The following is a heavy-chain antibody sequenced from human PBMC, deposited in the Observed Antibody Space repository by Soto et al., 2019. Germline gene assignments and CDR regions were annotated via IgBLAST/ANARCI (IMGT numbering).Heavy chain of an antibody. J-gene: IGHJ1*01. CDR1: GGSFSGYY. CDR3: ARKGALLIGDQGVYFQH. Sequence: QVQLQQWGAGLLKPSETLSLTCAFYGGSFSGYYWSWIRQTPGKGREGMGEVNHIGIANYTPSLNSRVTISADISRNQFSLKLSSVSVADTAIYYCARKGALLIGDQGVYFQHWGQGTPVTVSS. V-gene: IGHV4-34*01. CDR2: VNHIGIA. D-gene: IGHD4-17*01.